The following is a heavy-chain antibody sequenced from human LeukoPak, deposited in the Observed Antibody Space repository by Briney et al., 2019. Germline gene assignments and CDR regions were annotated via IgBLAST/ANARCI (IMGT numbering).Heavy chain of an antibody. CDR1: GFTFSSHA. CDR2: IGSSGAT. CDR3: AKVTAWYSSSWYMAY. V-gene: IGHV3-23*01. Sequence: PGGSLRLSCAASGFTFSSHAMSWVRQAPGKGLEWVSSIGSSGATFYADSVKDRFTISRDNSKNTMFLQMNSLRVEDTAVYFCAKVTAWYSSSWYMAYWGQGTLVTVSS. D-gene: IGHD6-13*01. J-gene: IGHJ4*02.